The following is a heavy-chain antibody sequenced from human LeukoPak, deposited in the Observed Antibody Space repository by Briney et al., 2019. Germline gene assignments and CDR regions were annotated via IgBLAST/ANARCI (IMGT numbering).Heavy chain of an antibody. V-gene: IGHV4-30-4*08. CDR1: GGSISSGDYY. Sequence: SETLSLTCTVSGGSISSGDYYWSWIRQPPGKGLEWIGYIYYSGSTYYNPSLKSRVTISVDTSKNQFSLKLSSVAAADTAVYYCARDYIAVVPAALRRYYYYYMDVWGKGTTVTVSS. D-gene: IGHD2-2*01. J-gene: IGHJ6*03. CDR3: ARDYIAVVPAALRRYYYYYMDV. CDR2: IYYSGST.